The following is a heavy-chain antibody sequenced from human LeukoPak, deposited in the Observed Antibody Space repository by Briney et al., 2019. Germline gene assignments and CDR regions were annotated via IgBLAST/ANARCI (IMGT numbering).Heavy chain of an antibody. CDR3: ARGVDIVATRFFYGMDV. J-gene: IGHJ6*02. V-gene: IGHV4-31*03. CDR1: GRSISSGGYY. D-gene: IGHD5-12*01. CDR2: IYYSGST. Sequence: SETLSLTCTVSGRSISSGGYYWSWIPQHPGKGLEWIVYIYYSGSTYYNPSLKSRVTISVDTSKNQFSLKLSSVTAADTAVYYCARGVDIVATRFFYGMDVWGQGTTVTVSS.